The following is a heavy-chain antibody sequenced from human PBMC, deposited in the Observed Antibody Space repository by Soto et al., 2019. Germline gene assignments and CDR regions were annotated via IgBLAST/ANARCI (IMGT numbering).Heavy chain of an antibody. Sequence: PGGSLRLSCAASGFTFSSYSMNWVRQAPGKGLEWVSSISSSSSYIYYADSVKGRFTISRDNAKNSLYLQMNSLRAEDTAVYYCARSGEGFGQRFLEWLFHYWGQGTLVTVSS. V-gene: IGHV3-21*01. CDR2: ISSSSSYI. D-gene: IGHD3-3*01. J-gene: IGHJ4*02. CDR1: GFTFSSYS. CDR3: ARSGEGFGQRFLEWLFHY.